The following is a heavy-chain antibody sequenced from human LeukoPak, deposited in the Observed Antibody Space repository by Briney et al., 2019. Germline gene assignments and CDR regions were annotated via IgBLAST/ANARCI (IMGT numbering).Heavy chain of an antibody. J-gene: IGHJ6*02. CDR1: GGSISSSSHY. CDR2: IYYSGTT. CDR3: TRGPRGYSTGWYYGMGV. Sequence: SETLSLTCTVSGGSISSSSHYWGWIRQPPGKGLEWIGSIYYSGTTYYNPSLKSRVTISVDTPKNQFSLRLNSVTAADTAVYYCTRGPRGYSTGWYYGMGVWGQGTTVTVSS. D-gene: IGHD6-19*01. V-gene: IGHV4-39*01.